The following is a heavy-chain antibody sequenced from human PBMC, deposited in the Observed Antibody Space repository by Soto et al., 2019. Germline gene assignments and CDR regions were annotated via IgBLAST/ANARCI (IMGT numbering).Heavy chain of an antibody. CDR1: GGSISSGGYY. J-gene: IGHJ4*02. D-gene: IGHD3-10*01. Sequence: SETLSLTCTVSGGSISSGGYYWSWIRQHPGKGLEWIGYIYYSGSTYYNPSLKSRVTISVDTSKNQFSLKLSSVTAADTAVYYCATGSYYYFDYWGQGTRVTVSS. V-gene: IGHV4-31*03. CDR2: IYYSGST. CDR3: ATGSYYYFDY.